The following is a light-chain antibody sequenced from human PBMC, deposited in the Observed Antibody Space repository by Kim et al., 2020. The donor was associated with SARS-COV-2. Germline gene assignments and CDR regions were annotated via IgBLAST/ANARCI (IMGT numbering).Light chain of an antibody. J-gene: IGKJ3*01. Sequence: SPGERANLSGRASQSVSSNLAWYQQKPGQAPRLLIYGASTRATGIPARFSGSGSETEFTLTISSLQSEDFAVYYCQQYNNWLLFTFGPGTKVDIK. CDR2: GAS. CDR1: QSVSSN. V-gene: IGKV3-15*01. CDR3: QQYNNWLLFT.